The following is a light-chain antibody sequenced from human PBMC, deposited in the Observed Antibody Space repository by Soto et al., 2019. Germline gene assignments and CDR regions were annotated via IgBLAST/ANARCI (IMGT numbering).Light chain of an antibody. J-gene: IGLJ2*01. V-gene: IGLV2-14*01. CDR1: SSDVGRYKY. CDR3: SSYTGIAAL. CDR2: EVS. Sequence: QSALTQPASVSGSPGQSITISCTGTSSDVGRYKYVSWYQHLPGKAPKLIIYEVSNRPSGVSNRFSASKSGNTASLTISGLQAEDEADYYCSSYTGIAALFGGGTKVTVL.